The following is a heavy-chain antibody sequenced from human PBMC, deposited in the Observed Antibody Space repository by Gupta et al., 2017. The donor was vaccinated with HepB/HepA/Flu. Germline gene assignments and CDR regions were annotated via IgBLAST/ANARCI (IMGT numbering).Heavy chain of an antibody. Sequence: QVQVQQWGAGLLKPSETLSLTCAVYGGSFSCYFWSWIRQPPGKGLEWIGEINHVGTSVYNPSLKGRITISVDTSKNQFSLKMTSVTAADTAIYYCAGGDQFGTESYVQSWGQGTLVSVSS. CDR2: INHVGTS. J-gene: IGHJ5*02. CDR3: AGGDQFGTESYVQS. D-gene: IGHD5-18*01. CDR1: GGSFSCYF. V-gene: IGHV4-34*02.